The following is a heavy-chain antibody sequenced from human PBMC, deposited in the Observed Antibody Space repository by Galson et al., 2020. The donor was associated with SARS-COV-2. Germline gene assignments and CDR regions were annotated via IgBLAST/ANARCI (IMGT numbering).Heavy chain of an antibody. D-gene: IGHD3-22*01. CDR3: AREGTYYYDSSCYYYPNCGCLYYYYGMDV. V-gene: IGHV3-30*04. CDR2: ISYDGSNK. Sequence: GGSLRLSCAASGFTFSSYAMHWVRQAPGKGLEWVAVISYDGSNKYYADSVKGRFTISRDNSKNTLYLQMNSLRAEDTAVYDCAREGTYYYDSSCYYYPNCGCLYYYYGMDVWGQGTTVTVSS. J-gene: IGHJ6*02. CDR1: GFTFSSYA.